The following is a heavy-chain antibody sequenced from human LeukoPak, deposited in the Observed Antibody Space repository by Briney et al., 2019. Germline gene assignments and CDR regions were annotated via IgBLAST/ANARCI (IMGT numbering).Heavy chain of an antibody. CDR3: ARHNPWLAYFDY. D-gene: IGHD6-19*01. V-gene: IGHV4-61*02. CDR2: IYTSGST. Sequence: KASETLSLTCTVSGGSISSGSYYWSWIRQPAGKGLEWIGRIYTSGSTNYNPSLKSRVTISVDTSKNQFSLKLSSVTAADTAVYYCARHNPWLAYFDYWGQGTLVTVSS. J-gene: IGHJ4*02. CDR1: GGSISSGSYY.